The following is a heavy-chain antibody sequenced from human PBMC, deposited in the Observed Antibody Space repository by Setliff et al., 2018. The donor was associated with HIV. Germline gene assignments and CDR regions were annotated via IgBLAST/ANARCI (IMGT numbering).Heavy chain of an antibody. CDR1: GGSISYYY. V-gene: IGHV4-59*12. D-gene: IGHD3-22*01. CDR2: VYYSGST. J-gene: IGHJ3*02. Sequence: SETLSLTCTVSGGSISYYYWSWIRQPPGKGLEWIGYVYYSGSTNYNPSLKSRVTMSVDTSKNQFSLKLSSVTAADTAVYYCAREGTWNYYDTSGGPDAFDIRGQGTMVTVSS. CDR3: AREGTWNYYDTSGGPDAFDI.